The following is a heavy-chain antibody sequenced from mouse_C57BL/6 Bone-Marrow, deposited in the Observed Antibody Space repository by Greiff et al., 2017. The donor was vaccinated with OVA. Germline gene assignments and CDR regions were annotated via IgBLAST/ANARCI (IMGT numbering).Heavy chain of an antibody. V-gene: IGHV1-81*01. J-gene: IGHJ2*01. D-gene: IGHD1-1*01. CDR1: SYTFTSYG. CDR3: AKAGYYGSEDYFDY. Sequence: QVQLQQSGAELARPGASVKLSCKASSYTFTSYGISWVKQRTGQGLEWIGEIYPRSGNTYYNEKFKGKATLTADKSSSTAYMELRSLTSEDSAVYFCAKAGYYGSEDYFDYWGQGTTLTVSS. CDR2: IYPRSGNT.